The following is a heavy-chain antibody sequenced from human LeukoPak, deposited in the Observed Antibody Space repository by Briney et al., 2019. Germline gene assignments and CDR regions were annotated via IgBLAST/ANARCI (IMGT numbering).Heavy chain of an antibody. D-gene: IGHD4-11*01. Sequence: SETLSLTCTVSGGSISSYYWGWIRQPPGKGLEWIVYINYSGDTNYNPSLKSRVTISIDTSKNQFCLKLSSVTAADTAVYYCARHRGLYSDYYFDYWGQGTLVTVSS. CDR1: GGSISSYY. CDR2: INYSGDT. J-gene: IGHJ4*02. V-gene: IGHV4-59*08. CDR3: ARHRGLYSDYYFDY.